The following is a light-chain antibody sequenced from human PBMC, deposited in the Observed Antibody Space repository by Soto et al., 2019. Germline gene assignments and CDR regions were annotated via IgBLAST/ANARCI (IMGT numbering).Light chain of an antibody. CDR2: GAS. Sequence: EIVMTQSPGTLSVSPGERVTLSCRASQSVGNNLAWHQQKPGQAPRLLIYGASTRATGFPARFSGSGSGTEFTLTISRLEPEDFALYYCQQHDILPITFGQGTRLEIK. J-gene: IGKJ5*01. CDR1: QSVGNN. CDR3: QQHDILPIT. V-gene: IGKV3-15*01.